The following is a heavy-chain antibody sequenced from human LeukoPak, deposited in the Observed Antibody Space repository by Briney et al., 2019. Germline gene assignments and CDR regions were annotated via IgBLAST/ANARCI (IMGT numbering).Heavy chain of an antibody. CDR1: GFTFRSYA. J-gene: IGHJ4*02. D-gene: IGHD3-9*01. CDR3: AKDRNQYFDPNFDY. Sequence: GGSLRLSCVASGFTFRSYAMSWVRQAPGKGLEWVSAVTRNGDTTYYADSVKGRFTISRDNSKNTLYLQMSSLRAEDTAVYYCAKDRNQYFDPNFDYWGQGTLVTVSS. CDR2: VTRNGDTT. V-gene: IGHV3-23*01.